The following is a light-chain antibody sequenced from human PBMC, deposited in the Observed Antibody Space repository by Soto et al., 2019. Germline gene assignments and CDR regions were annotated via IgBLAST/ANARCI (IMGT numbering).Light chain of an antibody. CDR1: QSVSSNY. Sequence: EIVLTQSPGTLSLSPGERATLSCRASQSVSSNYLAWYQQKPGQAPRLLIYEASSRTTGIPDRFGGSGSGTDFTLTISRLDPEDFEVYYCQQYGMSPLTFGGGTKVDIX. V-gene: IGKV3-20*01. CDR2: EAS. J-gene: IGKJ4*01. CDR3: QQYGMSPLT.